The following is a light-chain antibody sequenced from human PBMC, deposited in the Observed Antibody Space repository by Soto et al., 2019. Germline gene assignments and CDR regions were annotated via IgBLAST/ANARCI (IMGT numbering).Light chain of an antibody. V-gene: IGKV1-27*01. J-gene: IGKJ5*01. CDR1: QGIGNY. CDR2: DAS. Sequence: DIQMTQSPSSLSASVGDRVTITCRASQGIGNYLAWYQHKPGKVPKLLIYDASTLQSRVPSRFSGAGSGTEFTLTISGLQIEDLATYYCQVYNNGPPGFGQGTRLEIK. CDR3: QVYNNGPPG.